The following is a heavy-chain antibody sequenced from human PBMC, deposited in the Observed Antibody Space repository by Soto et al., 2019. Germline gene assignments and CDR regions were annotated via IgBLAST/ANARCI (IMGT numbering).Heavy chain of an antibody. Sequence: PSETLSLTCAVYGGSFSGYYWSWIRQPPGKGLEWIGEINHSGSTNYNPSLKSRVTISVDTSKNQFSLKLSSVTAADTAVYYCARGCGSSSNWFDPWGQGTLVTVSS. D-gene: IGHD1-26*01. CDR2: INHSGST. J-gene: IGHJ5*02. CDR3: ARGCGSSSNWFDP. V-gene: IGHV4-34*01. CDR1: GGSFSGYY.